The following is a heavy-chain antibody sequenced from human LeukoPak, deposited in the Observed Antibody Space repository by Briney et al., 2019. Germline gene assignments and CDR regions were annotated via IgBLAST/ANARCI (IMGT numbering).Heavy chain of an antibody. Sequence: GGSLRLSCAASGFTFSTYEMNWVRQAPGKGLECVSYISSSGSTIHYADPVKGRFTISRDNAKNSLYLQMNSLRAEDTAVYYCARGAVYYYGMDVWGQGTTVTVSS. CDR1: GFTFSTYE. J-gene: IGHJ6*02. V-gene: IGHV3-48*03. CDR2: ISSSGSTI. CDR3: ARGAVYYYGMDV.